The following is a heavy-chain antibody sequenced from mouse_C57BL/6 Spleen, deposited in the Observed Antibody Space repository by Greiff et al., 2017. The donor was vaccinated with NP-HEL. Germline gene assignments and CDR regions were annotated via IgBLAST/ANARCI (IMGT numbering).Heavy chain of an antibody. CDR1: GFSLTSYG. J-gene: IGHJ1*03. CDR2: IWSGGST. Sequence: VQLQQSGPGLVQPSQSLSITCTVSGFSLTSYGVHWVRQSPGKGLEWLGVIWSGGSTDYNAAFISRLSISKDNSKSQVFFKMNSLQADDTAIYYCARTLVWYFDVWGTGTTVTVSS. CDR3: ARTLVWYFDV. V-gene: IGHV2-2*01.